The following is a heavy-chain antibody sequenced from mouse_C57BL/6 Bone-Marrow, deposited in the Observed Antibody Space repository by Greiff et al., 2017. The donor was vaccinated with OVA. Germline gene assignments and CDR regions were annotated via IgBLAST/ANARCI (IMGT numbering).Heavy chain of an antibody. D-gene: IGHD2-3*01. V-gene: IGHV5-9-1*02. J-gene: IGHJ2*01. CDR2: ISSGGDYI. CDR1: GFTFSSYA. CDR3: TRDLMVTPNY. Sequence: EVMLVESGAGLVKPGGSLKLSCAASGFTFSSYAMSWVRQTPEKRLEWVAYISSGGDYIYYADPVKGRFTISRDNARNTLYLQMSSLKSEDTAMXYCTRDLMVTPNYWGQGTTLTVSS.